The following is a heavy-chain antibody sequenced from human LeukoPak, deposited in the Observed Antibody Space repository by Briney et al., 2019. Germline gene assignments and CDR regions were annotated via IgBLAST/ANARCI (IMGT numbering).Heavy chain of an antibody. J-gene: IGHJ4*02. CDR1: GGSISSGGYY. V-gene: IGHV4-31*03. CDR3: ARGRWRESHYFDY. CDR2: IYYSGST. Sequence: PSETLSLTCTVSGGSISSGGYYWSWLRQHPGKGLEWIGYIYYSGSTYYNPSLKSRVTISVDTSKNQFSLKLSSVTAADTAVYYCARGRWRESHYFDYWGQGTLVTVSS.